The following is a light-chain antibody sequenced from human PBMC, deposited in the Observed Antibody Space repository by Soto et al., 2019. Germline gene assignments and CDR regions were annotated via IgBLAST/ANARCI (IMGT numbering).Light chain of an antibody. CDR1: QSVNTN. V-gene: IGKV3D-15*01. J-gene: IGKJ1*01. CDR2: GAS. CDR3: QHYNSYSEA. Sequence: IVMTHSPATLSVSPWERATLSCRASQSVNTNLAWYQQRPGQAPRLLIYGASSRATGIPDRFSGSGSGTEFTLTISSLQPDDFATYYCQHYNSYSEAFGQGTKVDIK.